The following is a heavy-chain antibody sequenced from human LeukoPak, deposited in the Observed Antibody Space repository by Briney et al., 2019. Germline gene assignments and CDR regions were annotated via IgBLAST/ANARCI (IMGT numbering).Heavy chain of an antibody. CDR2: INHSGST. D-gene: IGHD3-3*01. CDR3: ARVSRRITIFGVVPSGSWFDP. Sequence: PSETLSLTCAVYGGSFSGYYWSWIRQPPGKGLEWIGEINHSGSTNYNPSLKSRVTISVDTSKNQFSLKLSSVTAADTAVYYCARVSRRITIFGVVPSGSWFDPWGQGTLATVSS. CDR1: GGSFSGYY. J-gene: IGHJ5*02. V-gene: IGHV4-34*01.